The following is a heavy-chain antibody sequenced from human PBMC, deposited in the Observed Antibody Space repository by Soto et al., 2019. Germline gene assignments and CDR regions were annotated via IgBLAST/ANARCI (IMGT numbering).Heavy chain of an antibody. V-gene: IGHV3-21*01. CDR1: GFTFSSYS. D-gene: IGHD3-3*01. Sequence: GGSLRLSCAASGFTFSSYSMNWVRQAPGKGLEWVSSISSSSSYIYYADSVKGRFTISRDNAKNSLYLQMNSLRAEDTAVYYCARDERITIFGVVPVNYYYGMVVWGQGTTVTVSS. CDR2: ISSSSSYI. CDR3: ARDERITIFGVVPVNYYYGMVV. J-gene: IGHJ6*01.